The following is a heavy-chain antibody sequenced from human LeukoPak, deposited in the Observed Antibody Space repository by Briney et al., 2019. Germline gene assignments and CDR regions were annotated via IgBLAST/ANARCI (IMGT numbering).Heavy chain of an antibody. CDR1: GFTFSDYY. CDR2: INHSGST. J-gene: IGHJ6*03. V-gene: IGHV4-34*01. CDR3: VRDGDYYYYMDV. D-gene: IGHD3-10*01. Sequence: GSLRLSCAASGFTFSDYYMSWIRQPPGKGLEWIGEINHSGSTNYNPSLKSRVTISVDTSKNQFSLKLSSVTAADTAVYYCVRDGDYYYYMDVWGKGTTVTVSS.